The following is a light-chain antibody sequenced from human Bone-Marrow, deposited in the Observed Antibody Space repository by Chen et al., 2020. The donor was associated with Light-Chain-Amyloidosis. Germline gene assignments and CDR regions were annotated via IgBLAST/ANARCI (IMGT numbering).Light chain of an antibody. V-gene: IGLV3-25*03. Sequence: SPEPTQPPSVSVSPGQTARITCSGDDLPTKYAYWYQQKPGQAPVLVIHRDTERPSGISERFSGSSSGTTATLTISGVQAEDEADYHCQSADSSGTYEVIFGGGTKLTVL. CDR3: QSADSSGTYEVI. CDR2: RDT. J-gene: IGLJ2*01. CDR1: DLPTKY.